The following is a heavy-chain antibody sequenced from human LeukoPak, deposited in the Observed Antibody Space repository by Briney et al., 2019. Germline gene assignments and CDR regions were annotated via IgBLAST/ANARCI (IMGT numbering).Heavy chain of an antibody. CDR1: GFTFSIYS. Sequence: GGSLRLSCAASGFTFSIYSINWVRQAPGKGLEWVSFIAGNSNYIYYADSVKGRFTISRDNAKNSLYLQMNSLRVEDTAVYYCARDRVSGSGSIDYWGQGTLVTVSS. D-gene: IGHD3-10*01. J-gene: IGHJ4*02. CDR2: IAGNSNYI. V-gene: IGHV3-21*01. CDR3: ARDRVSGSGSIDY.